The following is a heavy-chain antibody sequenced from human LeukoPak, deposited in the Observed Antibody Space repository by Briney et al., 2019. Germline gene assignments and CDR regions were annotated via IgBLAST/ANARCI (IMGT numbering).Heavy chain of an antibody. CDR2: IRYDGSNK. D-gene: IGHD4-17*01. Sequence: GGSLRLSCAASGFTFSSYGMHWARQAPGKGLEWVAFIRYDGSNKYYADSVKGRFTISRDNSKNTLYLQMNSLRAEDTAVYYCAKDTTVTGAFDIWGQGTMVTVSS. CDR3: AKDTTVTGAFDI. V-gene: IGHV3-30*02. CDR1: GFTFSSYG. J-gene: IGHJ3*02.